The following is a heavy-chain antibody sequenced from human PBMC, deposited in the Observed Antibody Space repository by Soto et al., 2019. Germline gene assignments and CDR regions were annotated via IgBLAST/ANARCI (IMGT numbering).Heavy chain of an antibody. J-gene: IGHJ3*02. V-gene: IGHV3-23*01. Sequence: VGSLRLSCAASGFTFSSYAMSWVRQAPGKGLEWVSAISGSGGSTYYADSVKGRFTISRDNSKNTLYLQMNSLRAEDTAVYYCAKDRSYSYAKPAFDIWGQGTMVTVSS. CDR1: GFTFSSYA. D-gene: IGHD3-10*01. CDR3: AKDRSYSYAKPAFDI. CDR2: ISGSGGST.